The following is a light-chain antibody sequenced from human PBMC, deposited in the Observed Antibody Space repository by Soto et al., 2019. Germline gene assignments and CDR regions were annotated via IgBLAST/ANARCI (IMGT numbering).Light chain of an antibody. V-gene: IGKV1-39*01. Sequence: DIEMTQSPSSLSASIGDRVTITCRASQTIGPYLNWFQQKPGKAPKLLIYAASNLQSGVPSRFSGSGSGTDFTLIISSLQPDDFATYFCQECYSVPVFTFGPGTKVDVK. J-gene: IGKJ3*01. CDR3: QECYSVPVFT. CDR2: AAS. CDR1: QTIGPY.